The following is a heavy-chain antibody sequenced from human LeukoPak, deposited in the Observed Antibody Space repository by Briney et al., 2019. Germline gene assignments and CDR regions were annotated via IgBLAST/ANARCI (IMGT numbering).Heavy chain of an antibody. V-gene: IGHV3-48*03. Sequence: GGSLRLSCEASGFILSSYEMNWVRQAPGKGLEWVSYTSSSGRIIYYADSVKGRFTISRDNAKNSLYLQMNSLRAEDTAVYYCAKGNTAFGSSWYGKAYYYMDVWGKGTTVTVSS. D-gene: IGHD2-2*01. CDR2: TSSSGRII. CDR3: AKGNTAFGSSWYGKAYYYMDV. CDR1: GFILSSYE. J-gene: IGHJ6*03.